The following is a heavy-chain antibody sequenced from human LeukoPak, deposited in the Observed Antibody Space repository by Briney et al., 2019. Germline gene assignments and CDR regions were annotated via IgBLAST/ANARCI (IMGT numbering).Heavy chain of an antibody. Sequence: ASVKVSCKASGYTFTGYYMHWVRQAPGQGLEWMGWINPNSGGTNYAQKFQGRVTMTRDTSISTAYMELSRLRSDDTAVYYCARFDSSGYWIDYWGQGTLVTASS. CDR2: INPNSGGT. CDR1: GYTFTGYY. CDR3: ARFDSSGYWIDY. D-gene: IGHD3-22*01. V-gene: IGHV1-2*02. J-gene: IGHJ4*02.